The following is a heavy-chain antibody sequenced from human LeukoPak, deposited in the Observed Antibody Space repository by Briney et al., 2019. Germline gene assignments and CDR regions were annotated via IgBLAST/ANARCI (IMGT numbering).Heavy chain of an antibody. V-gene: IGHV4-61*02. CDR2: IYTSGST. CDR1: GGSISSGSYY. CDR3: ARRDIVATIDY. J-gene: IGHJ4*02. D-gene: IGHD5-12*01. Sequence: SETLSLTCTVSGGSISSGSYYWSWIRQPAGKGLEWIGRIYTSGSTNYNPSLKSRVTISVDTSKNQFSLKLSSVTAADTAVYYCARRDIVATIDYWGQGTLVTVSS.